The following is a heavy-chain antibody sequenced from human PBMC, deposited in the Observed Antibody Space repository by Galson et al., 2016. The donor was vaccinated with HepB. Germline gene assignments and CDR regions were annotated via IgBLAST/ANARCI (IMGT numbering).Heavy chain of an antibody. CDR2: IYWDDDK. V-gene: IGHV2-5*02. D-gene: IGHD6-6*01. CDR1: GFSLSTTKAG. J-gene: IGHJ5*02. Sequence: PALVKPTQPLTLTCTFSGFSLSTTKAGVGWIRQPPGKALEWLALIYWDDDKRYSPSLKTRLTITKDTSKNQVVLTMTNVDTVDTGTYYCAYRRAGRWLTYFHPWGQGIPVTVSS. CDR3: AYRRAGRWLTYFHP.